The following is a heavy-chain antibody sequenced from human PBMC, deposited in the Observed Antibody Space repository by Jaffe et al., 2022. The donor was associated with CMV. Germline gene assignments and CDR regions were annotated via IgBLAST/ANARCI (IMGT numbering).Heavy chain of an antibody. J-gene: IGHJ5*02. CDR2: IIPIFGTA. V-gene: IGHV1-69*01. Sequence: QVQLVQSGAEVKKPGSSVKVSCKASGGTFSSYAISWVRQAPGQGLEWMGGIIPIFGTANYAQKFQGRVTITADESTSTAYMELSSLRSEDTAVYYCARRSIDCGGDCYSNWFDPWGQGTLVTVSS. CDR1: GGTFSSYA. CDR3: ARRSIDCGGDCYSNWFDP. D-gene: IGHD2-21*02.